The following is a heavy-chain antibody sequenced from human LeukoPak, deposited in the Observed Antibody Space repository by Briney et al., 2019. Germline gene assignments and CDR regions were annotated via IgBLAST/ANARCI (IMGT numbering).Heavy chain of an antibody. V-gene: IGHV1-2*02. J-gene: IGHJ4*02. CDR3: ATQRGSYLWGTDFDY. D-gene: IGHD3-16*01. CDR1: GYTFTGYY. CDR2: INPNSGDT. Sequence: ASVKVSCKASGYTFTGYYMHWVRQAPGQGLEWMGWINPNSGDTKYAQKFQGRVIMTRDTSISTAYMELSRLRSDDTAVYYCATQRGSYLWGTDFDYWGQGTLVTVSS.